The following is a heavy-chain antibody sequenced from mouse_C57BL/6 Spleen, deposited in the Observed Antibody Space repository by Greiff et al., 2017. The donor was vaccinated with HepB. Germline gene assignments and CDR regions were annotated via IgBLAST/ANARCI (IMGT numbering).Heavy chain of an antibody. CDR1: GFTFSDYG. CDR3: AQGGCSTMDY. CDR2: ISSGSSTI. V-gene: IGHV5-17*01. J-gene: IGHJ4*01. D-gene: IGHD3-1*01. Sequence: EVQLVESGGGLVKPGGSLKLSCAASGFTFSDYGMHWVRQAPEKGLEWVAYISSGSSTIYYADTVKGRFTISRDNAKSTLFLQMTSLRSEDTAMYYCAQGGCSTMDYWGQGTSVTVSS.